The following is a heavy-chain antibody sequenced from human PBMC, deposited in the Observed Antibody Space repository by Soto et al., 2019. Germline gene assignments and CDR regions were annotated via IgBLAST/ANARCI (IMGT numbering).Heavy chain of an antibody. Sequence: EVQLVESGGGLVQPGGSLRLSCAASGFTVSSFYMTWVRQAPGKGLQWVAVISSGGSSYYADSVKGRFTISRDNSENTLYLEMNCLRAEDRAVYYCARDTFGGAYDFLHGGQGTLVTVSS. CDR2: ISSGGSS. J-gene: IGHJ4*02. CDR3: ARDTFGGAYDFLH. D-gene: IGHD3-3*01. V-gene: IGHV3-66*01. CDR1: GFTVSSFY.